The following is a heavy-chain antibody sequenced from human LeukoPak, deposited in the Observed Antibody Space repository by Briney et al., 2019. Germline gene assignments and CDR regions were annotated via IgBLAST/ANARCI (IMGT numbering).Heavy chain of an antibody. J-gene: IGHJ4*02. CDR2: IGTPGDT. V-gene: IGHV3-13*01. D-gene: IGHD6-13*01. CDR3: ARSAAAGTIELDY. Sequence: GRSLRLSCAASGFTFSSYDMHWVRQATGKGLEWVSGIGTPGDTYYPGSVKGRFTISRENAKNSLYLQMNSLRAGDTAVYYCARSAAAGTIELDYWGQGALVTVS. CDR1: GFTFSSYD.